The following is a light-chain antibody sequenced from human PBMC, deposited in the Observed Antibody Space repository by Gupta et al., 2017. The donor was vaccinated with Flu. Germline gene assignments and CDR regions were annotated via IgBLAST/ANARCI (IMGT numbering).Light chain of an antibody. CDR1: SSNIGYNF. J-gene: IGLJ2*01. Sequence: VTISCSGSSSNIGYNFVSWYRHLPGTAPKLLIYETDKRFSGIPDRISGSKSGASATLGITGLQTGDEADYYCGTWDSSLRAVVFGGGTRLTVL. CDR3: GTWDSSLRAVV. CDR2: ETD. V-gene: IGLV1-51*02.